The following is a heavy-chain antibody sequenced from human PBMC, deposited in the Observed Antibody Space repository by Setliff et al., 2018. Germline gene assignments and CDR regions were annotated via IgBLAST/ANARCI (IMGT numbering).Heavy chain of an antibody. Sequence: ASVKVSCKASGYSFSDFYIHWVRQVPGRGPEWMGSINPKSGVTRSVQKFQGRVTITRDTSISTAYMELSSLRSDDTAVYYCARDGISWLNWLDPWGQGTPVTVSS. CDR2: INPKSGVT. D-gene: IGHD6-13*01. J-gene: IGHJ5*02. CDR3: ARDGISWLNWLDP. CDR1: GYSFSDFY. V-gene: IGHV1-2*02.